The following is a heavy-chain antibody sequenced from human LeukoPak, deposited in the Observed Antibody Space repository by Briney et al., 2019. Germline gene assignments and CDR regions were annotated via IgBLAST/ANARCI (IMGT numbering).Heavy chain of an antibody. D-gene: IGHD3-22*01. CDR2: ISAYNGNT. V-gene: IGHV1-18*01. Sequence: ASVKVSCKASGYTFTSYGISWVRQAPGQELEWMGGISAYNGNTNYAQKLQGRVTMTTDTSTSPAYMELRRLRSDDTAVYYCAKRITMIVVVSRYNWFDPWGQGTLVTVSS. CDR1: GYTFTSYG. CDR3: AKRITMIVVVSRYNWFDP. J-gene: IGHJ5*02.